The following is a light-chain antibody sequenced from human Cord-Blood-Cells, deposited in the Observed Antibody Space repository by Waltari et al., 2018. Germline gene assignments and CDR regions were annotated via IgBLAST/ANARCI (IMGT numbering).Light chain of an antibody. Sequence: EIVMTQSPATPSVSPGERATLSCRASQSGSSNLAWYQQKPGQAPRRLSYGASTRDTGIPARFSGSGSGTEFTLTISSLQSEDFAVYYCQQYNNWPLTFGGGTKVEIK. CDR3: QQYNNWPLT. J-gene: IGKJ4*01. V-gene: IGKV3-15*01. CDR1: QSGSSN. CDR2: GAS.